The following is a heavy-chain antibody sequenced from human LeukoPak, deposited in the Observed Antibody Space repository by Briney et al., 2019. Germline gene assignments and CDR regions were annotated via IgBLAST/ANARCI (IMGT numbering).Heavy chain of an antibody. CDR3: ARDRPVGYSYGFFDY. D-gene: IGHD5-18*01. Sequence: GRSLRLSCAASGFTFSSYGMHWVRQAPGKGLEWVAVISYDGSNKYYADSVKGRFTISRDNSKNTLYLQMNSLRAEDTAVYYCARDRPVGYSYGFFDYWGQGTLVTVSS. CDR2: ISYDGSNK. J-gene: IGHJ4*02. CDR1: GFTFSSYG. V-gene: IGHV3-30*03.